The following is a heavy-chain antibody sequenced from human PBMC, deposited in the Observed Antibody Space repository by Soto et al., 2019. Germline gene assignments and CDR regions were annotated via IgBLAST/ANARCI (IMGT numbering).Heavy chain of an antibody. CDR3: AADATAWQQMVPSDY. V-gene: IGHV1-8*01. J-gene: IGHJ4*02. CDR1: GYTFTNFD. D-gene: IGHD2-8*01. CDR2: MSPNSENK. Sequence: ASVKVSCKTSGYTFTNFDVNWVRQAAGQGLEWMGWMSPNSENKGYAQKFQGRVSMTRDTSITTAYMELSSLRSEDTAIYYCAADATAWQQMVPSDYWGQGTLVTVSS.